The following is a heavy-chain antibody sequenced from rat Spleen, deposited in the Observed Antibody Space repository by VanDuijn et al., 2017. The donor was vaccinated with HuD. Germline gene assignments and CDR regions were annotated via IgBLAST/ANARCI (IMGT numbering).Heavy chain of an antibody. Sequence: EVQLVESGGGLVQPGRSLKLSCAASGFTFSDYYMAWVRQAPTKGLEWVASISYDGGSTYYRDSVKGRFTISRDNAKSSLYLQMDSLRSEDTATYYCTTGGNWFAYWGQGTLVTVSS. CDR1: GFTFSDYY. V-gene: IGHV5-20*01. J-gene: IGHJ3*01. CDR2: ISYDGGST. CDR3: TTGGNWFAY.